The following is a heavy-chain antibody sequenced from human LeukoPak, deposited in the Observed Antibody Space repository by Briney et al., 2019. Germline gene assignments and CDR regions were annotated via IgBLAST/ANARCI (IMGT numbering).Heavy chain of an antibody. Sequence: SETLSLTCTVSGYSISSGYYWGWIRQPPGKGLEWIGSIYHSGSTYYNPSLKSRVTISVDTSRNQFSLKLNSVTAADTAVYYCARWFGESRYYFDYWGQGTLVTASS. CDR2: IYHSGST. D-gene: IGHD3-10*01. CDR1: GYSISSGYY. CDR3: ARWFGESRYYFDY. J-gene: IGHJ4*02. V-gene: IGHV4-38-2*02.